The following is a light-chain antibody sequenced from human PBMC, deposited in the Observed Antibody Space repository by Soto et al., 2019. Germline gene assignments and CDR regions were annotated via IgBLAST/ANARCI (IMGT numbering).Light chain of an antibody. CDR1: QSISAY. CDR2: SAS. CDR3: QESYSTPSVT. Sequence: DIQMTQSPSSMSASVGDRVTITCRASQSISAYLNWYQQKPGKAPKLLIYSASSVQSGVPSRFSGSGSGTDFTLTISSLQPEDFATYYCQESYSTPSVTFGPGTKVDIK. J-gene: IGKJ3*01. V-gene: IGKV1-39*01.